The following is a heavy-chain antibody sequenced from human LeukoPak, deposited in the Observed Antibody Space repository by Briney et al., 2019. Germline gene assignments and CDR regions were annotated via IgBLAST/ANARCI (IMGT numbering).Heavy chain of an antibody. Sequence: GGSLRLSCAASGFTFSSYWMSWVRQAPGKGLEWVANIKQDGSEKYYVGSVKGRFTISRDNAKNSLYLQMNSLRAEDTAVYYCASDTLLAYYYDSSGYYLDYWGQGTLVTVSS. J-gene: IGHJ4*02. CDR3: ASDTLLAYYYDSSGYYLDY. V-gene: IGHV3-7*03. D-gene: IGHD3-22*01. CDR1: GFTFSSYW. CDR2: IKQDGSEK.